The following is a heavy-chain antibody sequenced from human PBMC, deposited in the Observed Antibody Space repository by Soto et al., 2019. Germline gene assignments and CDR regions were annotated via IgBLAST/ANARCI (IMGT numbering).Heavy chain of an antibody. CDR3: ARRSSDFWSGYPQPLYYYYYMDV. Sequence: SETLSLTCTVSGGSISSYYWSWIRQPPGKGLEWIGYIYYSGSTNYNPSLKSRVTISVDTSKNQFSLKLSSVTAADTAVYYCARRSSDFWSGYPQPLYYYYYMDVWGKGTTVTVSS. CDR2: IYYSGST. V-gene: IGHV4-59*08. J-gene: IGHJ6*03. D-gene: IGHD3-3*01. CDR1: GGSISSYY.